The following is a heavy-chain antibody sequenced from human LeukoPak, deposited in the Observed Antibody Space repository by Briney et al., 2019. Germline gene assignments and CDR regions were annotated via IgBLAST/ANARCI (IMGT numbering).Heavy chain of an antibody. V-gene: IGHV3-11*01. J-gene: IGHJ4*02. Sequence: PGGSLRLSCEASGFTFSDFYMTWLRQAPGKGLEWVSYISGSGSVIKYADSVKGRFSISRDNADNTLYLQMNSLRAEDTAMYYCSRDPRLVDYWGQGTLVTVSS. CDR3: SRDPRLVDY. CDR1: GFTFSDFY. CDR2: ISGSGSVI.